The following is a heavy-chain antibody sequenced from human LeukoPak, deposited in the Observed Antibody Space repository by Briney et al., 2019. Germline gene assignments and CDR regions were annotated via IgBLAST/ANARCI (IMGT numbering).Heavy chain of an antibody. D-gene: IGHD3-10*02. V-gene: IGHV3-48*03. CDR2: ISSSGSTI. J-gene: IGHJ6*04. CDR3: AEPGITMIGGV. Sequence: GGSLRLFCAASGFTFSSYEMNWVRQAPGKGLEWVSYISSSGSTIYYADSVEGRFTISRDNAKNSLYLQMNSLRAEDTAVYYCAEPGITMIGGVWGKGTTVTISS. CDR1: GFTFSSYE.